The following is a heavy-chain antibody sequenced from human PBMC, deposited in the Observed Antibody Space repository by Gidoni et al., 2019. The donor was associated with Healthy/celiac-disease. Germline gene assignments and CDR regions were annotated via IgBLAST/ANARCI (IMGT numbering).Heavy chain of an antibody. CDR2: IYWNDDK. D-gene: IGHD3-22*01. CDR3: AHTAGSPAYYYYDSSGYYHGDFQH. Sequence: QITLKESGPTLVKPTQTLTLTCTFSGFSLSTSGVGVGWIRQPPGKALEWLALIYWNDDKRYSPSLKSRLTITKDTSKNQVVLTMTNMDPVDTATYYCAHTAGSPAYYYYDSSGYYHGDFQHWGQGTLVTVSS. V-gene: IGHV2-5*01. J-gene: IGHJ1*01. CDR1: GFSLSTSGVG.